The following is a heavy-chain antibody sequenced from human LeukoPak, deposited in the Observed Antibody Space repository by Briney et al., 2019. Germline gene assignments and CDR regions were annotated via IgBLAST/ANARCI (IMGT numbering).Heavy chain of an antibody. V-gene: IGHV1-2*02. D-gene: IGHD6-6*01. CDR3: ARVLVRTRIAARPGYFDY. J-gene: IGHJ4*02. Sequence: ASVKVSCKASGYTFTSYYMHWVRQAPGQGLEWMGWINPNSGGTNYAQKFQGRVTMTRDTSISTAYMELSRLRSDDTAVYYCARVLVRTRIAARPGYFDYWGQGTLVTVSS. CDR2: INPNSGGT. CDR1: GYTFTSYY.